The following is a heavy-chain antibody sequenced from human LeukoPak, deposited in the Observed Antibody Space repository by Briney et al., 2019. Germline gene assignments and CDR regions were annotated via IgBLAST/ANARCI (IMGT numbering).Heavy chain of an antibody. CDR1: GYTFTGYY. J-gene: IGHJ6*03. V-gene: IGHV1-2*02. Sequence: ASVKVSCKASGYTFTGYYMHWVRQAPGQGLEWMGWINPNRGGTNYAQKFQGRATMTRDTSISTAYMELTRLRSDDTAVYYCARGGLRVMVYRLYYMDVWGKGTTVTVSS. D-gene: IGHD2-8*01. CDR2: INPNRGGT. CDR3: ARGGLRVMVYRLYYMDV.